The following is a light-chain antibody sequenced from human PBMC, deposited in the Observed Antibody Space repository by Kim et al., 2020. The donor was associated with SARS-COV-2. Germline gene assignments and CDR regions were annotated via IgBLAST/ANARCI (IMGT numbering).Light chain of an antibody. CDR2: AAS. CDR1: QGISNY. J-gene: IGKJ3*01. Sequence: VGDRVIITCRASQGISNYLAWYQQKPGKVPKLLIYAASTLQSGVPSRFSGSGSGTDFPLTISSLQPEDVATYYCQKNNSAPSFFTFGPGTKVDIK. V-gene: IGKV1-27*01. CDR3: QKNNSAPSFFT.